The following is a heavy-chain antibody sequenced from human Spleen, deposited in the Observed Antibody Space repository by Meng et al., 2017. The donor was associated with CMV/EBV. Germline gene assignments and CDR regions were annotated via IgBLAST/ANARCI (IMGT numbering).Heavy chain of an antibody. Sequence: GESLKISCAASGFTFSSYAMSWVRQAPGKGLEWVSSISSSSSYIYYADSVKGRFTISRDNAKNSLYLQMNSLRAEDTAVYYCAREGITGTAESIWGQGTMVTVSS. D-gene: IGHD1-7*01. V-gene: IGHV3-21*01. J-gene: IGHJ3*02. CDR2: ISSSSSYI. CDR3: AREGITGTAESI. CDR1: GFTFSSYA.